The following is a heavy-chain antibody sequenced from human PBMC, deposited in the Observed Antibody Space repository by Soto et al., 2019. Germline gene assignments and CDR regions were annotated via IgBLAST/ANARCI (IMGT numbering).Heavy chain of an antibody. D-gene: IGHD5-12*01. CDR2: IFSNDEK. J-gene: IGHJ6*03. CDR3: ARRPPPPSFVSLSGPALDEYYMDV. Sequence: QVTLKESGPVLVKPTETLTLTCTVSGFSLSNLKMGVTWIRQPPGKALEWLAHIFSNDEKSYRTSLESRLTSSKATSKSQVRRSMTNMDPVVTDTYYGARRPPPPSFVSLSGPALDEYYMDVWGKGTTVTVSS. V-gene: IGHV2-26*01. CDR1: GFSLSNLKMG.